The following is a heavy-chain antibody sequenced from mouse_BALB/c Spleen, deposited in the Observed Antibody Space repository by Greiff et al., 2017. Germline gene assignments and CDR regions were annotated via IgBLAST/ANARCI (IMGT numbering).Heavy chain of an antibody. Sequence: EVKVEESGGGLVQPGGSMKLSCVASGFTFSNYWMNWVRQSPEKGLEWVAEIRLKSNNYATHYAESVKGRFTISRDDSKSSVYLQMNNLRAEDTGIYYCTSPHYYDFDYWGQGTTLTVSS. CDR3: TSPHYYDFDY. D-gene: IGHD1-2*01. CDR2: IRLKSNNYAT. J-gene: IGHJ2*01. V-gene: IGHV6-6*02. CDR1: GFTFSNYW.